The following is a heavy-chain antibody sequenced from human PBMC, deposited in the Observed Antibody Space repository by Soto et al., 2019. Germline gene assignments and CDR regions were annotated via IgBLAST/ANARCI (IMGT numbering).Heavy chain of an antibody. Sequence: LXLSCAASGFTFSSYSMSWVRQAPGKGLEWVSAISGSGGSTYYADSVRGRFTISRDNSKNALYLQMNSLRAEDTAVYYCATLTAAWYYYGMDVWGQGTTVTVSS. CDR1: GFTFSSYS. J-gene: IGHJ6*02. D-gene: IGHD6-13*01. CDR2: ISGSGGST. CDR3: ATLTAAWYYYGMDV. V-gene: IGHV3-23*01.